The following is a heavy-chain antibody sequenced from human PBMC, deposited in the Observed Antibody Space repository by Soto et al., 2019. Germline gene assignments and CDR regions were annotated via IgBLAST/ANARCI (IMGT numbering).Heavy chain of an antibody. CDR2: ISGSGGST. D-gene: IGHD5-18*01. CDR3: AKGYRSLGRNYYYYYGMDV. CDR1: GFTFSSYA. V-gene: IGHV3-23*01. J-gene: IGHJ6*02. Sequence: GGSLRLSCAASGFTFSSYAMSWVRQAPGKGLEWVSAISGSGGSTYYADSVKGRFTISRDNSKNTLYLQMNSLRAEDTAVYYCAKGYRSLGRNYYYYYGMDVWGQGTTVTVSS.